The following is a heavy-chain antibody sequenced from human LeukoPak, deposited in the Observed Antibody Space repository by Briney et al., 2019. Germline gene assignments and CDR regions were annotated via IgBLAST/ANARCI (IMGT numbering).Heavy chain of an antibody. J-gene: IGHJ4*02. V-gene: IGHV4-59*08. D-gene: IGHD6-13*01. Sequence: PSETLSLICTVSGGSISSYYWSWIRQPPGKGLEWIGYIYYSGSTNYNPSLRSRVTISVDTSKNQFSLKLSSVTAADTAVYYCASLGTYSSSLDYWGRGTLVTVSS. CDR3: ASLGTYSSSLDY. CDR2: IYYSGST. CDR1: GGSISSYY.